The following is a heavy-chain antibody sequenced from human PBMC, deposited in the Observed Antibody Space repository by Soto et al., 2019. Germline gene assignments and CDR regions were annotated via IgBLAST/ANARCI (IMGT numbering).Heavy chain of an antibody. D-gene: IGHD6-13*01. CDR3: TRGPQQQLRPDAFDI. Sequence: GGSLRLSCTASGFTFGDYAMSWFRQAPGKGLEWVGFIRSKAYGGTTEYAASVKGRFTISRDDSKSIAYLQMNSLKAEDTALYYCTRGPQQQLRPDAFDIWGQGTMVTVSS. J-gene: IGHJ3*02. CDR2: IRSKAYGGTT. CDR1: GFTFGDYA. V-gene: IGHV3-49*03.